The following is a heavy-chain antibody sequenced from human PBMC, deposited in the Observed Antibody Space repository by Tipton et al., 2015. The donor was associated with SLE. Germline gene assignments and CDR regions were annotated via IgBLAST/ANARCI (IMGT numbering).Heavy chain of an antibody. Sequence: TLSLTCTVSGGSISSHYWSWIRQPPGKGLEWIGYIYYSGSTNYNPSLKSRVTISVDTSKNQFSLKLSSVTAADTAVYCCARGDGYNFDYWGQGTLVTVSS. J-gene: IGHJ4*02. CDR3: ARGDGYNFDY. CDR2: IYYSGST. V-gene: IGHV4-59*11. D-gene: IGHD5-24*01. CDR1: GGSISSHY.